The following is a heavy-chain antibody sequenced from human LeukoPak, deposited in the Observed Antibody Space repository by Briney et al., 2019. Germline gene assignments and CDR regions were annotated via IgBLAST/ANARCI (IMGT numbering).Heavy chain of an antibody. V-gene: IGHV3-74*01. CDR2: LNSDGSSI. D-gene: IGHD3-22*01. CDR1: GFTFSSYW. J-gene: IGHJ4*02. Sequence: PGGSLRLSCAASGFTFSSYWMHWVRQAPGKGLVWVSRLNSDGSSITYADSVKGRFTISRDNAKNTLYLQENSLRAEDTAVYYCARQSYYYDSSGYYYDYWGQGTLVTVSS. CDR3: ARQSYYYDSSGYYYDY.